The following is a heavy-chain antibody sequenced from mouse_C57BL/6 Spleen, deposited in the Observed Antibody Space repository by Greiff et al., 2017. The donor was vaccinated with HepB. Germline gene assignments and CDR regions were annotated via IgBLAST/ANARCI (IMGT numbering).Heavy chain of an antibody. CDR2: IDPETGGT. V-gene: IGHV1-15*01. CDR1: GYTFTDYE. J-gene: IGHJ4*01. Sequence: VQLQQSGAELVRPGASVTLSCKASGYTFTDYEMHWVKQTPVHGLEWIGAIDPETGGTAYNQKFKGKAILTADKSSSTAYMELRSLTSEDSAVYYCTRRGGSYAMDYWGQGTSVTVSS. CDR3: TRRGGSYAMDY.